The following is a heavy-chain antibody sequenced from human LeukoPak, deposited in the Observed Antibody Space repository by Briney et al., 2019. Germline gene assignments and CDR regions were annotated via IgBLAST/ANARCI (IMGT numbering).Heavy chain of an antibody. D-gene: IGHD3-10*01. V-gene: IGHV4-59*01. J-gene: IGHJ4*02. CDR1: GGSISSYY. Sequence: SETLSLTCTVSGGSISSYYWSWLRQPPGEGLEWIGYIYYSGSTNYNPSLKSRVTISVDTSKNQFSLKLSSVTAADTAVYYCARVAVGWFGELSFDYWGQGTLVTVSS. CDR3: ARVAVGWFGELSFDY. CDR2: IYYSGST.